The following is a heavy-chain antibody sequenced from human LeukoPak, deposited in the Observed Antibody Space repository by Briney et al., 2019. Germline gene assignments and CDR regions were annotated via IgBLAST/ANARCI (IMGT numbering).Heavy chain of an antibody. D-gene: IGHD3-10*01. V-gene: IGHV1-2*02. CDR1: GYTFTGYY. CDR2: INPNSGGT. CDR3: ARDAPRITMVRGVPIY. J-gene: IGHJ4*02. Sequence: GASVTVSCKASGYTFTGYYMHWVRQAPGQGLEWMGWINPNSGGTNYAQKFQGRVTMTRDTSISTDYMELSRLRSDDTAVYYCARDAPRITMVRGVPIYWGQGTLVAVSS.